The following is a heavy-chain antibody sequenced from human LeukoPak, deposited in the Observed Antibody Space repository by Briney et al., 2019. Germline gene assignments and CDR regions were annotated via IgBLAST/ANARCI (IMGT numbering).Heavy chain of an antibody. CDR2: IWYDGSNK. D-gene: IGHD1-7*01. Sequence: PGGSLRLSCAASGFTFSSYWMSWVRQAPGKGLEWVAVIWYDGSNKYYADSVKGRFTISRDNSKNTLYLQMNSLRAEDTAVYYCAKSTGTTGSYYYYMDVWGKGTTVTVSS. CDR1: GFTFSSYW. CDR3: AKSTGTTGSYYYYMDV. J-gene: IGHJ6*03. V-gene: IGHV3-33*08.